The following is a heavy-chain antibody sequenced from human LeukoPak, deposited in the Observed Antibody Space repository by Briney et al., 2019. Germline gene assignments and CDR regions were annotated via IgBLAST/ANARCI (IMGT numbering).Heavy chain of an antibody. Sequence: GASVKVSCKASGYTFTSYYMHWVRQAPGQGLEWMGIINPSGGSTSYAQKFQGRVTMTRDMSTSTVYMGLSSLRSDDTAVDYCARQARDRYFHLWGCATLVTVSS. CDR2: INPSGGST. J-gene: IGHJ2*01. V-gene: IGHV1-46*01. CDR3: ARQARDRYFHL. CDR1: GYTFTSYY.